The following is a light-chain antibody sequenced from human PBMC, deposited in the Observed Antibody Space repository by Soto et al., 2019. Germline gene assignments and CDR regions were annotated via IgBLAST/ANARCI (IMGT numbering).Light chain of an antibody. CDR2: SNN. V-gene: IGLV1-44*01. CDR3: AAWDDSLNGHV. CDR1: SSNIGSNT. Sequence: QSVLTQPPSASGTPGQRVTISCSGSSSNIGSNTVNWYQQLPGTDPKLLIYSNNQRPSGVPDRFSGSKSGTSASLAISGLQSEDEADYYCAAWDDSLNGHVFGTGTKVTVL. J-gene: IGLJ1*01.